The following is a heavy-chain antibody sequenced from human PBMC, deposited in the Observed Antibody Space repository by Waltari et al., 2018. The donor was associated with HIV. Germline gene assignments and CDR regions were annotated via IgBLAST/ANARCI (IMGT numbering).Heavy chain of an antibody. CDR3: LTHYYDRGF. V-gene: IGHV3-15*06. D-gene: IGHD3-22*01. CDR1: GFPFTNAW. CDR2: IKSKSDGGTI. J-gene: IGHJ4*02. Sequence: EVYLVESGGGLVEPGESLRLSSASSGFPFTNAWMNWVRRAPGKGLEWIGLIKSKSDGGTIHYATPVKGRFTISRDDSQSMFYLQMTTLTAEDTAVYYCLTHYYDRGFWGQGTLVTVSS.